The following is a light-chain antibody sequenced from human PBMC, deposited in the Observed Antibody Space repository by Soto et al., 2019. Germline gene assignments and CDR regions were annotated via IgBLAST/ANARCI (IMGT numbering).Light chain of an antibody. CDR3: QQYNSFPAT. CDR1: QSISSW. V-gene: IGKV1-5*03. Sequence: DIQMTQSPSTLSASVGDRVTITCRASQSISSWLAWYQQKPGKAPTLLIYKASSLESGVPSRFSGSGSGTEFTLTISSLQPDDFATDYCQQYNSFPATFGQGTKVEIK. CDR2: KAS. J-gene: IGKJ1*01.